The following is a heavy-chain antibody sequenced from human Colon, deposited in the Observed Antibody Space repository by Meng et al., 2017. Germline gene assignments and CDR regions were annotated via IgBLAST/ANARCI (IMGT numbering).Heavy chain of an antibody. V-gene: IGHV3-74*03. D-gene: IGHD5-24*01. Sequence: GESLKISCTASGFAFSSYWMNWVRQVPGKGLQWVSRINGDGGSSSYADSVKGRFTISRDNTKNTLYLQMNSLGVEDTAVYFCASLSPPITKDWIDPWGQGTLVTVSS. CDR3: ASLSPPITKDWIDP. CDR1: GFAFSSYW. CDR2: INGDGGSS. J-gene: IGHJ5*02.